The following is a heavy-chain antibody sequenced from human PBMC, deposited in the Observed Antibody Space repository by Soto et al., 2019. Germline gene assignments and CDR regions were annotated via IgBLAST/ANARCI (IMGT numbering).Heavy chain of an antibody. V-gene: IGHV3-21*01. D-gene: IGHD6-19*01. Sequence: PGGSLILSCAASGFTFSSYSMNWVRQAPGKGLEWVSSISSSSSYIYYADSVKGRFTISRDNAKNSLYLQMNSLRAEDTAVYYCEAFRLVPLDYWGQGTLVTVSS. CDR3: EAFRLVPLDY. CDR1: GFTFSSYS. CDR2: ISSSSSYI. J-gene: IGHJ4*02.